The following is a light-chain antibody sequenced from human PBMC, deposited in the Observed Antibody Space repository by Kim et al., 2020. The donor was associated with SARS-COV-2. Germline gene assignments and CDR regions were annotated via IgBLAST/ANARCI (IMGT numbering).Light chain of an antibody. Sequence: PSSLSASVGDRVTITCRASQSISSYLNWYQQKPGKAPKLLIYAASSLQSGVPSRFSRSGSGTDFTLTISSLQPEDFATYYCQQRDTFGQGTKLEI. CDR1: QSISSY. V-gene: IGKV1-39*01. J-gene: IGKJ2*01. CDR2: AAS. CDR3: QQRDT.